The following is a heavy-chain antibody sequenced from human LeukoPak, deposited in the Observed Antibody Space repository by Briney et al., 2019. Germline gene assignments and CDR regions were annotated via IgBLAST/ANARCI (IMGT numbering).Heavy chain of an antibody. V-gene: IGHV3-21*01. CDR3: AGGYSYGPSAFDI. CDR1: GFTFSSYS. CDR2: ISSSSSYI. Sequence: GGSLRLSCAASGFTFSSYSMNWVLQAPGKGLEWVSSISSSSSYIYYADSVKGRFTISRDNAKNSLYLQMNSLRAEDTAVYYCAGGYSYGPSAFDIWGQGTMVTVSS. J-gene: IGHJ3*02. D-gene: IGHD5-18*01.